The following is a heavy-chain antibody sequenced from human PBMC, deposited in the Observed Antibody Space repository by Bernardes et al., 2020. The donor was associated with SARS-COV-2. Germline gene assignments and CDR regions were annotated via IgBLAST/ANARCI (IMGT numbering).Heavy chain of an antibody. Sequence: ASVKVSCRASGYTFTNYFLHWVRQAPGQGLEWMGVINPSDGSAGHAQQLRGSVTMTRDMSTTTVYMELSGLRSEDTAVYYCARDRSGQSLGAFDLWGQGTMVPVSS. CDR2: INPSDGSA. V-gene: IGHV1-46*03. CDR3: ARDRSGQSLGAFDL. D-gene: IGHD3-10*01. CDR1: GYTFTNYF. J-gene: IGHJ3*01.